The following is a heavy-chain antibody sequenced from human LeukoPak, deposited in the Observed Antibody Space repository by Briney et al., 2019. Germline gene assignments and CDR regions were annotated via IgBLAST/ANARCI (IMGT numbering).Heavy chain of an antibody. J-gene: IGHJ4*02. Sequence: SETLSLTCAVYGGSFSGYYWRWIRQPPGKGLEWIGEINHSGSTNYNPSLKSRVTISVDTSKNQFSLKLSSVTAADTAVYYCARGATVTTSVGYYLDYWGQGTLVTVSS. CDR3: ARGATVTTSVGYYLDY. D-gene: IGHD4-17*01. CDR2: INHSGST. CDR1: GGSFSGYY. V-gene: IGHV4-34*01.